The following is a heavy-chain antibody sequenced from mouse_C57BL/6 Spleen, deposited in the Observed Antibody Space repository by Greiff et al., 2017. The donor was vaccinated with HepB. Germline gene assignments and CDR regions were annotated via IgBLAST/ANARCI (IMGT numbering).Heavy chain of an antibody. CDR2: ISDGGSYT. CDR1: GFTFSSYA. CDR3: AREDGDAPFAY. D-gene: IGHD2-3*01. V-gene: IGHV5-4*01. Sequence: DVKLVESGGGLVKPGGSLKLSCAASGFTFSSYAMSWVRQTPEKRLEWVATISDGGSYTYYPDNVKGRFTISRDNAKNNLYLQMSHLKSEDTAMYYCAREDGDAPFAYWGQGTLVTVSA. J-gene: IGHJ3*01.